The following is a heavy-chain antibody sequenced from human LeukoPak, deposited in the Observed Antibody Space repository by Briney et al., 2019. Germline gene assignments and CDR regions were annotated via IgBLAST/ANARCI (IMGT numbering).Heavy chain of an antibody. J-gene: IGHJ4*02. D-gene: IGHD3-22*01. V-gene: IGHV4-31*03. CDR2: IYYSGST. CDR3: ARVVSGFIDY. CDR1: GGSISSGGYY. Sequence: SETLSLTCTVSGGSISSGGYYWSWIRQHPGKGLEWIGYIYYSGSTYYNPSLKSRVTISVDTSKNQFSLKLSSVTAADTAVYYCARVVSGFIDYWGQGTLVAVSS.